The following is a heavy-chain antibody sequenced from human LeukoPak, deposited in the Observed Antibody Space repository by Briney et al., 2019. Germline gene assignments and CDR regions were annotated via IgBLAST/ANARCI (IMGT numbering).Heavy chain of an antibody. CDR3: VSPRGFSYGYFDY. J-gene: IGHJ4*02. CDR2: IYYSKNT. D-gene: IGHD5-18*01. V-gene: IGHV4-39*01. CDR1: GGSISSSSAY. Sequence: SETLSLTCTVSGGSISSSSAYWGWIRQPPGKGLDWIGSIYYSKNTYYNPSLKSRVTISADTSKNQFSLTLGSVSATDTAVYYCVSPRGFSYGYFDYWGEGTLVTVSS.